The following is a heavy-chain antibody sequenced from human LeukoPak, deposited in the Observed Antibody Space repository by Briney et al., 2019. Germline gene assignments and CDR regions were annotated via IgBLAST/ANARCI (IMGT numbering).Heavy chain of an antibody. CDR1: GFTFSSYS. CDR3: ATGYNWNDVAVDAFDI. V-gene: IGHV3-48*04. Sequence: GGSLRLSCAASGFTFSSYSMNWVRQAPGKGLEWVSYISSSGSTIYYADSVKGRFTISRDNAKNSLYLQMNSLRAEDTAVYYCATGYNWNDVAVDAFDIWGQGTMVTVSS. CDR2: ISSSGSTI. D-gene: IGHD1-1*01. J-gene: IGHJ3*02.